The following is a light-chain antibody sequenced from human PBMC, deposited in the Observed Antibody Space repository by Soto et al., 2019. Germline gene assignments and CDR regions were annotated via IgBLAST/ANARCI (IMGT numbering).Light chain of an antibody. CDR1: SSNSGAGYD. J-gene: IGLJ2*01. Sequence: QSVLTQRPSVSGAPGQRVTISCTGSSSNSGAGYDVHWYQQLPGTAPKLLIYGNSNRPSGVPDRFSGSKSGTSASLAITGLQAEDEADYYCQSYDSSLSAVVFGGGTKVTVL. V-gene: IGLV1-40*01. CDR3: QSYDSSLSAVV. CDR2: GNS.